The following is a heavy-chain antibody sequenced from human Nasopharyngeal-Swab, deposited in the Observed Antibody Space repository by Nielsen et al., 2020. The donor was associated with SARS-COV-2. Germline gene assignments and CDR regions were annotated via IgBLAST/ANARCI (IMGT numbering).Heavy chain of an antibody. CDR3: AKDLGVESPLWFDY. V-gene: IGHV3-23*01. CDR1: GFTFSSYA. CDR2: ISGSGGST. Sequence: GESLNISCTASGFTFSSYAMSWVRQAPRKGLEWVSEISGSGGSTYYAESVKGRFTISRDNPKNTLYLQMSSLRAEDTAIYYCAKDLGVESPLWFDYWGQGTLLTVSS. D-gene: IGHD4-23*01. J-gene: IGHJ4*02.